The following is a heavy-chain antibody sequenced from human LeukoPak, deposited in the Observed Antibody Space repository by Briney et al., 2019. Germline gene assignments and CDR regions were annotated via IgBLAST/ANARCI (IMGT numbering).Heavy chain of an antibody. CDR1: GFTFSSYW. J-gene: IGHJ4*02. CDR3: ARDPTYDSSGYSTKRDY. V-gene: IGHV3-74*01. CDR2: INSDGSST. Sequence: GGSLRLSCAASGFTFSSYWMHWVRQAPGKGLVWVSRINSDGSSTSYADSVKGRFTISRDNAKNTLYLQMNSLRAEDTAVYYCARDPTYDSSGYSTKRDYWGQGTLVTVSS. D-gene: IGHD3-22*01.